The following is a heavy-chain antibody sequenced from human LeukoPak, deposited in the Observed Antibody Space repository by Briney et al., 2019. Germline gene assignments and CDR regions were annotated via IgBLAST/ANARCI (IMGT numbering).Heavy chain of an antibody. J-gene: IGHJ4*02. D-gene: IGHD3-22*01. V-gene: IGHV4-4*07. CDR1: GGSITSYF. Sequence: SETLSLTCTVSGGSITSYFWSWIRQPAGKGLEWIGRIYTSGSTNYNPSLKSQVTMSVDTSKNQFSLKLSSVTAADTAVYCCARDRLFGSGHRYFDYWGQGTLVTVSS. CDR3: ARDRLFGSGHRYFDY. CDR2: IYTSGST.